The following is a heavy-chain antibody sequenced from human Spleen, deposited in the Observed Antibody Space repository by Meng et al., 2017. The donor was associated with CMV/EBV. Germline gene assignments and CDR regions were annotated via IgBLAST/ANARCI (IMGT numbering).Heavy chain of an antibody. J-gene: IGHJ6*02. CDR3: ARDLVVSGFYYYGMDV. V-gene: IGHV3-11*04. D-gene: IGHD2-8*02. CDR1: GFTFSDYY. CDR2: ISSSGSTI. Sequence: GESLKISCAASGFTFSDYYMSWIRQAPGKGLEWVSYISSSGSTIYYADSVKGRFTISRDNAKNSLYLQMNSLRAEDTAVYYCARDLVVSGFYYYGMDVWGQGTTVTVSS.